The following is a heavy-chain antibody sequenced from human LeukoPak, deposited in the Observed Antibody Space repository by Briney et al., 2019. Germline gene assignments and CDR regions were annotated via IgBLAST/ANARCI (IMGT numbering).Heavy chain of an antibody. CDR2: IYHSGNT. V-gene: IGHV4-4*02. D-gene: IGHD3-10*01. J-gene: IGHJ6*04. CDR1: GGSISSNNW. Sequence: PSETLSLTCAVSGGSISSNNWWWWGRQPAGKGVEWIGEIYHSGNTNYKHSVKSRFTISVDNSKNQFSLKVSSVTAADTAVYYCAREHGYMIRGAPVGYFGMNGSSKPTTVTV. CDR3: AREHGYMIRGAPVGYFGMNG.